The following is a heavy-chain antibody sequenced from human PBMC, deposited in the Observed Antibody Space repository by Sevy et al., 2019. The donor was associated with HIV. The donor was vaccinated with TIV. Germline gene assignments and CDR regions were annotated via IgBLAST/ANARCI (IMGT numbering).Heavy chain of an antibody. CDR3: ASTVGATTRSAYDI. CDR1: GYTFTGYY. D-gene: IGHD1-26*01. V-gene: IGHV1-2*02. J-gene: IGHJ3*02. Sequence: ASVKVSCKDSGYTFTGYYMHWVRQAPGQGLEWMGWINPNSGGINYAQKFQGRVTMTRDTSISTAYMELSRLRSDDTAVYYCASTVGATTRSAYDIWGQGTMVTVSS. CDR2: INPNSGGI.